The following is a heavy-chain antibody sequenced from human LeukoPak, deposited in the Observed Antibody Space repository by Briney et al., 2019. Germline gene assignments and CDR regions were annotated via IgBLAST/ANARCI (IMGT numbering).Heavy chain of an antibody. CDR2: IYYSGIT. CDR1: GGSISNYY. V-gene: IGHV4-59*08. Sequence: SETLSLTCTVSGGSISNYYWNWIRQPPGKGLEWIGYIYYSGITDYNPSLKSRVTISVDTSRNQFSLKLSSVTAADTAVYYCARLYSSGWYVIGSWGQGTLVTVSS. D-gene: IGHD6-19*01. J-gene: IGHJ5*01. CDR3: ARLYSSGWYVIGS.